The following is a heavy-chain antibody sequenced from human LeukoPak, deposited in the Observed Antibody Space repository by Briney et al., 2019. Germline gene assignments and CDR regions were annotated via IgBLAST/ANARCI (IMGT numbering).Heavy chain of an antibody. Sequence: ASVKVSCKASGYTFTSYGISWVRQAPGQGLEWMGWISAHNGNTNYAQKLQGRVTMTTDTSTSTAYMELRSLRSDDTAVYYCAREGCSGGSCYWANFDYWGQGTLVTVSS. CDR1: GYTFTSYG. J-gene: IGHJ4*02. V-gene: IGHV1-18*04. CDR2: ISAHNGNT. CDR3: AREGCSGGSCYWANFDY. D-gene: IGHD2-15*01.